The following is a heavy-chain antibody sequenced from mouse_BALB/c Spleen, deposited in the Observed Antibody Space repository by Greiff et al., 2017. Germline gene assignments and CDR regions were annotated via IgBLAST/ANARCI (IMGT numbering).Heavy chain of an antibody. D-gene: IGHD1-1*01. CDR2: IWSDGST. CDR1: GFSLTSYG. Sequence: VKLVESGPDLVAPSQSLSITCTVSGFSLTSYGVHWVRQPPGKGLEWLVVIWSDGSTTYNSALKSRLSISKDNTKSQVFLKMNSLQTDDTAMYYCARQGYGSRDYAMDYWGQGTSVTVSS. CDR3: ARQGYGSRDYAMDY. V-gene: IGHV2-6-2*01. J-gene: IGHJ4*01.